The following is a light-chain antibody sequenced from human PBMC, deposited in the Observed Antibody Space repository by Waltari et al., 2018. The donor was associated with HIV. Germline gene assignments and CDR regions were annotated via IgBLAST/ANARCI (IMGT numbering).Light chain of an antibody. Sequence: QSVLTQPPSASGTPGQRVTISCSGSSSNIGSNTVNWYQQVPGTAPKLLIYSNNQRPSGVPDRFSGSKSGTSASLAISGLQSEDEADYDCAAWDDSLSGYVFGTGTKVTVL. V-gene: IGLV1-44*01. CDR3: AAWDDSLSGYV. CDR1: SSNIGSNT. CDR2: SNN. J-gene: IGLJ1*01.